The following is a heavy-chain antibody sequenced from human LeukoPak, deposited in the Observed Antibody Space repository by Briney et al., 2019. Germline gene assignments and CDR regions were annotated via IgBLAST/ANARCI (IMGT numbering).Heavy chain of an antibody. D-gene: IGHD5/OR15-5a*01. CDR2: INPNSGGT. V-gene: IGHV1-2*02. Sequence: ASVKVSCKASGYTFTGYYMHWVRQAPGQGLEWMGWINPNSGGTNYAQKFQGRVTMTRDTSISTAYMELSRLRSDDTAVYYCARARYSVYLFDYWGQGTLVTVSS. CDR3: ARARYSVYLFDY. J-gene: IGHJ4*02. CDR1: GYTFTGYY.